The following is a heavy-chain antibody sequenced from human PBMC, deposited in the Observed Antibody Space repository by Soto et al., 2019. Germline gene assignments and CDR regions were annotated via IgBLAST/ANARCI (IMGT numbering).Heavy chain of an antibody. CDR1: GGSFSGYY. V-gene: IGHV4-34*01. J-gene: IGHJ5*02. Sequence: QVQLQQWGAGLLKPSETLSLTCAVYGGSFSGYYWSWIRQPPGKGLEWIGEINHSGSTNYNPSLKSGVTLSVHTSQNQFSLELSSVTAADAAVYYCAGMTGWFDPWGQGTLVTVSS. CDR3: AGMTGWFDP. CDR2: INHSGST.